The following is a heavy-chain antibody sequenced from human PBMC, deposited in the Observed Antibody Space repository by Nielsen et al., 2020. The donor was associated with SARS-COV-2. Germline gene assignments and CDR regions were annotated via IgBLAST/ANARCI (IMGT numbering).Heavy chain of an antibody. D-gene: IGHD3-22*01. CDR2: ISGSGGST. J-gene: IGHJ4*01. Sequence: GESLKISCAASGFTFSSYAMSWVRKAPGKGLEWVSAISGSGGSTYYADSVKGRFTISRDNSKNTLYLQMNSLRGDDTAVYYCAKDRGVVTRSPLDYWGHGTLVTVSS. CDR1: GFTFSSYA. V-gene: IGHV3-23*01. CDR3: AKDRGVVTRSPLDY.